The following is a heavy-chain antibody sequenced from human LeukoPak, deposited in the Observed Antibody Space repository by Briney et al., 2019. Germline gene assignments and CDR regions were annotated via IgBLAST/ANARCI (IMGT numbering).Heavy chain of an antibody. V-gene: IGHV3-30*02. CDR1: GFIFNSYG. J-gene: IGHJ4*02. Sequence: GGSLRLSCAASGFIFNSYGMHWVRQAPGKGLEWVAFIRYDGSNKYYADSVKGRFTISRDNSKNTLYLQMSSLRVEDTAVYYCATLPYYYDSSGSYYFDYWGQGTLVTVSS. D-gene: IGHD3-22*01. CDR2: IRYDGSNK. CDR3: ATLPYYYDSSGSYYFDY.